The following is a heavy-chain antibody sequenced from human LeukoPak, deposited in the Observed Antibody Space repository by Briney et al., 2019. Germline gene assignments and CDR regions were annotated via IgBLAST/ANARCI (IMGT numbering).Heavy chain of an antibody. CDR1: GFAFSIYR. CDR2: IYLSGTPT. D-gene: IGHD2-8*02. V-gene: IGHV3-48*04. J-gene: IGHJ4*02. CDR3: ARDRGYTRTNTGGYPVFDL. Sequence: PGGSLRLSCEASGFAFSIYRMNWVRQAPGKGLEWVSYIYLSGTPTHYADPVKGRFSISRDNVKNSLYLQMDNLRAEDTAVYYCARDRGYTRTNTGGYPVFDLWGQGTLVTVSS.